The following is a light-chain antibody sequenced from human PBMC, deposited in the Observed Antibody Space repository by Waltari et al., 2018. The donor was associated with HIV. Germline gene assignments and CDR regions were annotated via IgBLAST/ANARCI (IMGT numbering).Light chain of an antibody. Sequence: DIQLTQSPSFLSASEGDRVTITCRASQGISSYLAWYQQKLGKAPKLLLYGASTLPGGVPSRFSGSGSGTEFTLTISSLQPEDFATYYCQQLNVYPTFGPGTKVDFK. V-gene: IGKV1-9*01. CDR3: QQLNVYPT. CDR1: QGISSY. J-gene: IGKJ3*01. CDR2: GAS.